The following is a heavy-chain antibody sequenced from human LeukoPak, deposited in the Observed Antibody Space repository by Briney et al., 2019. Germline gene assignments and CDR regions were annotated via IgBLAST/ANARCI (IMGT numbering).Heavy chain of an antibody. CDR2: INHSGST. Sequence: KPSETLSLTCAVYGGSFSGYYWSWIRQPPGKGLEWIGEINHSGSTNYNPSLKSRVTISVDTSKNQFSLKLSSVTAADTAVYYCARDGRGLRSSWFDPWGQGTLVIVSS. CDR1: GGSFSGYY. CDR3: ARDGRGLRSSWFDP. V-gene: IGHV4-34*01. J-gene: IGHJ5*02. D-gene: IGHD3-10*01.